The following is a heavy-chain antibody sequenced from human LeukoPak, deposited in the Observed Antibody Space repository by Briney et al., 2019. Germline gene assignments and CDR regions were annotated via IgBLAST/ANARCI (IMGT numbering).Heavy chain of an antibody. CDR2: IYYSGST. J-gene: IGHJ5*02. V-gene: IGHV4-39*01. CDR1: GGSISSSSYY. CDR3: ARTDGDYSNWFDP. D-gene: IGHD4-17*01. Sequence: SETLSLTCTVSGGSISSSSYYWGWLRQPPGKGLEWIGSIYYSGSTYYNPSLKSRVTISVDTSKNQFSLKLSSVTAADTAVYYCARTDGDYSNWFDPWGQGTLVTVSS.